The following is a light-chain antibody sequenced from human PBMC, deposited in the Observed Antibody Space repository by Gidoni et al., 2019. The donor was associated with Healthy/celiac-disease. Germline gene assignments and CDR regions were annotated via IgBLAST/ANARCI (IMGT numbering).Light chain of an antibody. CDR2: GSA. CDR1: QRVSSSY. Sequence: EIVLTPSPGTLSLSPGARATLSCKASQRVSSSYVAWYQPKPGQAPRLLIYGSASRATGIPDRFSGSGSGTDFTLTISRLEPEDFAVYYCQQYGSSPYTFGQGTKLEIK. V-gene: IGKV3-20*01. CDR3: QQYGSSPYT. J-gene: IGKJ2*01.